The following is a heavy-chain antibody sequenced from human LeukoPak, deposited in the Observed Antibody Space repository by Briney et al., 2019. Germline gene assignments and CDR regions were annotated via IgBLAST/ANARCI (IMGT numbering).Heavy chain of an antibody. Sequence: PGGSLRLSCAASGFTFNNYEFNWIRQAPGKGLEWVSFISSSGMTIYYADVVKGRFTISRDNAKNSVFLQMNSLRVEDTAVYYCARDLDILTGYDSFDYWGQGTPVTVSS. CDR1: GFTFNNYE. J-gene: IGHJ4*02. V-gene: IGHV3-48*03. CDR2: ISSSGMTI. CDR3: ARDLDILTGYDSFDY. D-gene: IGHD3-9*01.